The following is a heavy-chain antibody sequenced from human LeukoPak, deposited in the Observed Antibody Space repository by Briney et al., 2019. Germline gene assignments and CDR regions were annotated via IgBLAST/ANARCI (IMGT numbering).Heavy chain of an antibody. Sequence: PGGSLRLSCAASGFTFSSYWMNWVRQAPGKGLEWVANINQDGSLKYYVDSVKGRFSISRDNANNSLFLQMNSLRAEDTAVYYCTRDVRLRHKYYYMDVWGKGTTVTVSS. CDR1: GFTFSSYW. CDR2: INQDGSLK. V-gene: IGHV3-7*01. J-gene: IGHJ6*03. D-gene: IGHD4-17*01. CDR3: TRDVRLRHKYYYMDV.